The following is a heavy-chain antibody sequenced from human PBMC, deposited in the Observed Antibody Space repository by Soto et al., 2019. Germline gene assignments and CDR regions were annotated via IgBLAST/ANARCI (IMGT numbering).Heavy chain of an antibody. CDR1: GFSLNSYA. Sequence: QVQLVESGGGVVQPGRSLTLSCAASGFSLNSYAMHWVRQAPGKGLEWVAVISYDGSNKFYEDSVKGRFTISRDNSKNTVYLQMDSLRTEDTAVYYCESDCSSHTCYRQGGMDVWGQGTTVTVSS. CDR2: ISYDGSNK. V-gene: IGHV3-30-3*01. J-gene: IGHJ6*02. D-gene: IGHD2-2*02. CDR3: ESDCSSHTCYRQGGMDV.